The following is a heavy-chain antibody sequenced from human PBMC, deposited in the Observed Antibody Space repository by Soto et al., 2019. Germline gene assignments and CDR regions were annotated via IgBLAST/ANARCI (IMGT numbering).Heavy chain of an antibody. J-gene: IGHJ4*02. Sequence: GGSLRLSCAASGFTFRSYGMHWVRQAPGKGLEWVAVTWYDGSQTYYADSVKGRFTISRDSSKSALFLQMDSLRAEDTAIYYCARYNSGHSDYWGQGTLVTVSS. CDR3: ARYNSGHSDY. D-gene: IGHD1-1*01. CDR1: GFTFRSYG. V-gene: IGHV3-33*01. CDR2: TWYDGSQT.